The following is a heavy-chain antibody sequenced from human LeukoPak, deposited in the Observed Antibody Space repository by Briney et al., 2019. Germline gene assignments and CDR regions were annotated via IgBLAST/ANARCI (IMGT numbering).Heavy chain of an antibody. Sequence: GGSLTLSCAASGFTFSSYSMNWVRQPPGKGLEWVAFISYDGSNKYYPDSVKGLFTISRDNSKNTLYLQMHSLRAEDTAVYYCARPHRHRGYSYGYGPDYWGQGTLVTVSS. CDR2: ISYDGSNK. V-gene: IGHV3-30*03. J-gene: IGHJ4*02. CDR3: ARPHRHRGYSYGYGPDY. D-gene: IGHD5-18*01. CDR1: GFTFSSYS.